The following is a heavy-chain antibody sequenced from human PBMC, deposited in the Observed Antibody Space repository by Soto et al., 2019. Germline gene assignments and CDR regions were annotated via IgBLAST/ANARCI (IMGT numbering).Heavy chain of an antibody. CDR2: ITYSGAT. CDR3: AYRRGYGYAVDV. J-gene: IGHJ6*02. D-gene: IGHD5-18*01. CDR1: GGSISSHYST. Sequence: SETLSLTCIVSGGSISSHYSTWSWFRQPPGKGLEWIGCITYSGATYYGPSPTSRVTISADTSKNQFSLKLSPVTAADTAVYFCAYRRGYGYAVDVWGQGNRVTASS. V-gene: IGHV4-30-4*01.